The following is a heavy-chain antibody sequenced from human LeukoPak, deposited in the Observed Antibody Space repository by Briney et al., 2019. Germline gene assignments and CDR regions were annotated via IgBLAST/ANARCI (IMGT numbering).Heavy chain of an antibody. CDR2: TYYRSKWNN. Sequence: SQTLSLTCAISGDSVSSNSATWNWIRQSPSRGLEWLGRTYYRSKWNNDYAVSVKSRIIIDPDTSKNQFSLQLNSVPPEDTAMYYCARGGIAVAGLDYWGQGILVTVSS. J-gene: IGHJ4*02. CDR3: ARGGIAVAGLDY. D-gene: IGHD6-19*01. V-gene: IGHV6-1*01. CDR1: GDSVSSNSAT.